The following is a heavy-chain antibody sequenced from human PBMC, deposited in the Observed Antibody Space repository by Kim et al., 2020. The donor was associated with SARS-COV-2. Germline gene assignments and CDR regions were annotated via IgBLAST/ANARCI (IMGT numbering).Heavy chain of an antibody. Sequence: SETLSLTCTVSGGSISSGGYYWSWIRQHPGKGLEWIGYIYYSGSTYYNPSLKSRVTISVDTSKNQFSLKLSSVTAADTAVYYCARAHRTIFGMVEYMDVWGQGTTVTVSS. V-gene: IGHV4-31*03. CDR2: IYYSGST. CDR1: GGSISSGGYY. J-gene: IGHJ6*02. D-gene: IGHD3-3*01. CDR3: ARAHRTIFGMVEYMDV.